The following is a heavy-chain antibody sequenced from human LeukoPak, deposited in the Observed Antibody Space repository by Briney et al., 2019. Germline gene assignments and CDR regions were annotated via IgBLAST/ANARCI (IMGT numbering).Heavy chain of an antibody. D-gene: IGHD6-13*01. CDR3: AKDFGSSWHYDY. CDR1: GFTFSSYG. CDR2: IRYDGSNK. V-gene: IGHV3-30*02. Sequence: PGGSLRLSCAASGFTFSSYGMHWVRQAPGKGLEWVAFIRYDGSNKYYADSVKGRFTISRDNSKNTLYLQMNSLRAEDTAVYYCAKDFGSSWHYDYWGQGTLVTVSS. J-gene: IGHJ4*02.